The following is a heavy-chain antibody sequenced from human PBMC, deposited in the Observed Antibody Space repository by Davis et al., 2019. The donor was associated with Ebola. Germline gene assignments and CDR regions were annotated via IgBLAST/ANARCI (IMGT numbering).Heavy chain of an antibody. Sequence: SVNVSCKASGYTFTSYYMHWVRQAPGQGLEWMGWINPNSGGTNYAQKFQGRVTMTRDTSISTAYMELSRLRSDDTAVYYCAGYSNAYYGMDVWGQGTTVTVSS. J-gene: IGHJ6*02. CDR1: GYTFTSYY. V-gene: IGHV1-2*02. D-gene: IGHD4-11*01. CDR3: AGYSNAYYGMDV. CDR2: INPNSGGT.